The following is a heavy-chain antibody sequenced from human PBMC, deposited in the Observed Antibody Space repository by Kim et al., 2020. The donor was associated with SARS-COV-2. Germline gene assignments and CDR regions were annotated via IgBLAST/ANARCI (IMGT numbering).Heavy chain of an antibody. Sequence: SETLSLTCTVSGGSISSGGYYWSWIRQHPGKGLEWIGYIYYSGSTYYNPSLKSRVTISVDTSKNQFSLKLSSVTAADTAVYYCARMLSARTVTTLFDYWGQGTLVTVSS. CDR2: IYYSGST. J-gene: IGHJ4*02. V-gene: IGHV4-31*03. D-gene: IGHD4-17*01. CDR3: ARMLSARTVTTLFDY. CDR1: GGSISSGGYY.